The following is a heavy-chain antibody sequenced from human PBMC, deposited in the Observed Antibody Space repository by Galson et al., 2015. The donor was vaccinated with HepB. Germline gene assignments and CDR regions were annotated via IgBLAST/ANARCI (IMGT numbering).Heavy chain of an antibody. CDR1: GFTFSDYT. Sequence: SLRLSCAASGFTFSDYTMNWVRQAPGKGLEWVSSISSSSSTYIYYADSLKGRFTISRDNAKNSLYLQMNSLRAEDTAVYYCARPRYGDSPSFDYWGQGTLVTVSS. CDR2: ISSSSSTYI. V-gene: IGHV3-21*01. J-gene: IGHJ4*02. CDR3: ARPRYGDSPSFDY. D-gene: IGHD4-17*01.